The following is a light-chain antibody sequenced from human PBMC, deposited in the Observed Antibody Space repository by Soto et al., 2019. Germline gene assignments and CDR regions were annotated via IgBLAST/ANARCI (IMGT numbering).Light chain of an antibody. Sequence: DIQMTQSPSSVSASVGDRVTITCRASQGISNWLAWYQQQPGKAPKLLIYGASSLQSGVPSRFIGGGSGTHFTLLISSRQPEDFATYYCQQTNTFLPLTFGGGTKVEI. V-gene: IGKV1-12*01. J-gene: IGKJ4*01. CDR2: GAS. CDR3: QQTNTFLPLT. CDR1: QGISNW.